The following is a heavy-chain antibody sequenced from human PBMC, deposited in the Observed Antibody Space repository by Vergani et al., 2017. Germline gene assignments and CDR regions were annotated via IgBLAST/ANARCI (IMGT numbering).Heavy chain of an antibody. Sequence: QVQLQESGPGLVKPPGTLSLTCAVSGGSISSSNWWSWVRQPPGKGLEWIGEIYHSGSTNYNPSLKSRVTISVDKSKNQFSLKLSSVTAADTAVYYCARDCPGGGGDCSAGWYFDLWGRGTLVTVSS. CDR2: IYHSGST. D-gene: IGHD2-21*02. J-gene: IGHJ2*01. CDR3: ARDCPGGGGDCSAGWYFDL. V-gene: IGHV4-4*03. CDR1: GGSISSSNW.